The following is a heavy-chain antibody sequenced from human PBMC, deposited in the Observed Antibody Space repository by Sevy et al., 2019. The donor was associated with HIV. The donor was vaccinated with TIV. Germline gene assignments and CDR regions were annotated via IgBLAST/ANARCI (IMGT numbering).Heavy chain of an antibody. CDR3: TRGEVQLWPSGFDY. V-gene: IGHV4-4*07. CDR2: IYTSGRT. J-gene: IGHJ4*02. CDR1: GDSISSYY. Sequence: SETLSLTCTVSGDSISSYYWSWIREPAGKGLEWIGRIYTSGRTNYNPSLKSRVTMSVDTSKNQFSLKLRSVTAADTAVYFCTRGEVQLWPSGFDYWGQGTLVTVSS. D-gene: IGHD1-1*01.